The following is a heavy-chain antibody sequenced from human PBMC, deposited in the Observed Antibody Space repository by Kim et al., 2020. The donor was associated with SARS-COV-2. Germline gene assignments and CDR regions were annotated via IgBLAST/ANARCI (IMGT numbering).Heavy chain of an antibody. J-gene: IGHJ4*02. CDR3: ARDHSSSWYRPTGIDY. V-gene: IGHV4-34*01. Sequence: SLKSRVTISVDTSKNPFSLKLSSVTAADTAVYYCARDHSSSWYRPTGIDYWGQGTLVTVSS. D-gene: IGHD6-13*01.